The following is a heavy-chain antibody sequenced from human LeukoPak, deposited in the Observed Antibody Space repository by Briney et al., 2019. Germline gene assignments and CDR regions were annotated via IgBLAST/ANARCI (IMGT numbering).Heavy chain of an antibody. D-gene: IGHD3-22*01. CDR3: ARSPYYYDSSGYLYYFDY. Sequence: GGSLRLSCAASGFTFSSYWTHWVRQAPGKGLVWVSRINSDGSSTSYADSVKGRFTISRDNAKNTLYLQMNSLRAEDTAVYYCARSPYYYDSSGYLYYFDYWGQGTLVTVSS. V-gene: IGHV3-74*01. J-gene: IGHJ4*02. CDR1: GFTFSSYW. CDR2: INSDGSST.